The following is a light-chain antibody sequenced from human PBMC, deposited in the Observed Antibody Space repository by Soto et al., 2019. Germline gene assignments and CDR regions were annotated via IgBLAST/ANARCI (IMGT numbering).Light chain of an antibody. V-gene: IGKV3-20*01. CDR3: QQYGGSPPLT. Sequence: IVLTQSPGTLSLSPGERATLSCRASQSVSSSYLAWYQQTPGQAPRLLIYGASSRATGIPDRFSGSGSGTDFTLTISRLEPEDFAVYYCQQYGGSPPLTFGGGTKVEIK. CDR1: QSVSSSY. CDR2: GAS. J-gene: IGKJ4*01.